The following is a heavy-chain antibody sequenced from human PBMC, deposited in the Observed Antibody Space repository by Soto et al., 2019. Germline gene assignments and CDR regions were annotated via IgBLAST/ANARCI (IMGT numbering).Heavy chain of an antibody. D-gene: IGHD3-10*01. CDR3: ASGGPENAFDI. Sequence: GGSLRLSFAASGFTFSSYGMHWVRQAPGKGLEWVAVISYDGSNKYYADSVKGRFTISRDNSKNTLYLQMNSLRAEDTAVYYCASGGPENAFDIWGQGTMVTVSS. V-gene: IGHV3-30*03. CDR2: ISYDGSNK. CDR1: GFTFSSYG. J-gene: IGHJ3*02.